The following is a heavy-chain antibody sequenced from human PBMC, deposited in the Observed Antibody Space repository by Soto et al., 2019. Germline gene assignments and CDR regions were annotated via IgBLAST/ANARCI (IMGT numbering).Heavy chain of an antibody. Sequence: ASVKVSCKASGYTFTSYDINWVRQATGQGLEWMGWMNPNSGNTGYAQKFQGRVTMTRNTSISTAYMELSSLRSEDTAVYYCAIRRRDRSGYYYMDVWGKGTTVTVSS. CDR3: AIRRRDRSGYYYMDV. CDR1: GYTFTSYD. CDR2: MNPNSGNT. V-gene: IGHV1-8*01. J-gene: IGHJ6*03.